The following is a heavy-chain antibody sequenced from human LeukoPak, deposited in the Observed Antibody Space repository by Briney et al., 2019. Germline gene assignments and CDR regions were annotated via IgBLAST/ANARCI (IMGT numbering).Heavy chain of an antibody. J-gene: IGHJ4*02. V-gene: IGHV4-30-4*01. CDR3: ASYHRSDCSFDY. CDR1: GGSISSGDYY. CDR2: IHYSGST. Sequence: SQTLSLTCTVSGGSISSGDYYWSWIRQPPGRGLEWIGYIHYSGSTYYNPSLKSRVTISVDTSKNQFSLKLSSVTAADTAVYYCASYHRSDCSFDYWGQGTLVTVSS. D-gene: IGHD2-21*02.